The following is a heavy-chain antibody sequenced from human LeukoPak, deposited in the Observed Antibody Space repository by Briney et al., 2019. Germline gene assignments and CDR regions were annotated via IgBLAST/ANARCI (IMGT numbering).Heavy chain of an antibody. D-gene: IGHD6-6*01. Sequence: RPGGSLRPSCAASGFTFSSYGMHWVRQAPGKGLEWVAFIRYDGSNKYYADSVKGRFTISRDNSKNTLYLQMNSLRAEDTAVYYCAKDQVVAARRHYFDYWGQGTLVTVSS. CDR3: AKDQVVAARRHYFDY. J-gene: IGHJ4*02. CDR1: GFTFSSYG. V-gene: IGHV3-30*02. CDR2: IRYDGSNK.